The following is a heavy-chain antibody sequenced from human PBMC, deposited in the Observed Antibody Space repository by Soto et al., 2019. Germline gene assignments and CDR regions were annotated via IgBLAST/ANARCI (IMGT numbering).Heavy chain of an antibody. CDR1: GFTFSSYS. J-gene: IGHJ6*02. Sequence: GGSLRLSCAASGFTFSSYSMNWVRQAPGKGLEWVSSISSSSSYIYYADSVKGRFTISRDNAKNSLYLQMNSLRAEDTAVYYCARLGLGYYYGMDVWGQGTTVTVSS. V-gene: IGHV3-21*01. CDR2: ISSSSSYI. CDR3: ARLGLGYYYGMDV. D-gene: IGHD3-16*01.